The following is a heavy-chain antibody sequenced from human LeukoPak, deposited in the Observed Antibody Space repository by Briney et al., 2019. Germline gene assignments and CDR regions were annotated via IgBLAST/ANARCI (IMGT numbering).Heavy chain of an antibody. CDR1: GFTFSSYG. J-gene: IGHJ5*02. CDR2: ISGSGGST. D-gene: IGHD3-10*01. Sequence: GGTLRLSCAASGFTFSSYGMSWVRQAPGKGLEWVSAISGSGGSTYYADSVKGRFTISRDNSKNTLYLQMNSLRAEDTAVYYCAKDWRTMVRGATSDPWGQGTLVTVSS. CDR3: AKDWRTMVRGATSDP. V-gene: IGHV3-23*01.